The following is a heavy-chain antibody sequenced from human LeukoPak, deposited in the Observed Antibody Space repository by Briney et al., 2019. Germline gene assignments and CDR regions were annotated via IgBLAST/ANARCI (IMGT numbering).Heavy chain of an antibody. CDR1: GFTFSSYA. Sequence: GSLRLSCAASGFTFSSYAMHWVRQAPGKGLEWLAVISYDGSNKYYADSVKGRFTISRDNSKNTLYLQMNSLRAEDTAVYYCAREQDGYFDYWGQGTLVTVSS. V-gene: IGHV3-30*04. CDR2: ISYDGSNK. CDR3: AREQDGYFDY. J-gene: IGHJ4*02.